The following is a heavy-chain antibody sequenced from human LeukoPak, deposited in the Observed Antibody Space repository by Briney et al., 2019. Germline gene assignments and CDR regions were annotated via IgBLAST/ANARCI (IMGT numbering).Heavy chain of an antibody. J-gene: IGHJ6*03. Sequence: ASVKVSCKASGGTFSSYAISWVRQAPGQGLEWMGGIIPIFGTANYAQKFQGRVTITADESTSTAYMELSSLRSEDTAVYYCARKVQVVPAATHYYYYYMDVWGKGTTVTVSS. D-gene: IGHD2-2*01. CDR1: GGTFSSYA. V-gene: IGHV1-69*01. CDR3: ARKVQVVPAATHYYYYYMDV. CDR2: IIPIFGTA.